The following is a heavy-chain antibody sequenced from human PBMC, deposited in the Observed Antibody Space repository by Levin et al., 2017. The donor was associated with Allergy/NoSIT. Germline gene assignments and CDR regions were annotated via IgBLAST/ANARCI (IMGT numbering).Heavy chain of an antibody. CDR1: GGSISSYY. CDR3: ARGYGAPDY. V-gene: IGHV4-59*01. CDR2: IYYTGTT. Sequence: MPSETLSLTCTVSGGSISSYYWSWIRQPPGKGLEWIGYIYYTGTTNYNPSLKSRVTISVDTSKNQFSLKLSSVTAADTAVYYCARGYGAPDYWGQGTLVTVSS. J-gene: IGHJ4*02. D-gene: IGHD3-10*01.